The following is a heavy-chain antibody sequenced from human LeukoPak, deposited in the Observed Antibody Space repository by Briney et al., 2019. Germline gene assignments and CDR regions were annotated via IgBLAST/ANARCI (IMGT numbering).Heavy chain of an antibody. CDR2: IYYSGST. CDR3: ARGRALAD. V-gene: IGHV4-59*01. Sequence: PSETLSLTCTVSGGPISSYYWSWIRQPPGKGPEWIGYIYYSGSTNYNPSLKSRVTISVDTSKNQFSLKLSSVTAADTAVYYCARGRALADWGQGTLVTVSS. J-gene: IGHJ4*02. CDR1: GGPISSYY.